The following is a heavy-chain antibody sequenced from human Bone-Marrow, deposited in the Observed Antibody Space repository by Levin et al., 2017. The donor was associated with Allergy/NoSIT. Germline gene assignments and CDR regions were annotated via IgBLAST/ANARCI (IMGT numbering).Heavy chain of an antibody. CDR1: GSSISSGYY. J-gene: IGHJ5*02. Sequence: KSGGSLRLSCTVSGSSISSGYYWGWIRQPPGKGLEWIGSIYHSGSTYYNPSLKSRVTISVDTSKNQFSLKLSSVTAADTAVYYCARDSPLSTSCYITQTRAISVGWFDPWGQGTLVTVSS. CDR2: IYHSGST. CDR3: ARDSPLSTSCYITQTRAISVGWFDP. V-gene: IGHV4-38-2*02. D-gene: IGHD2-2*02.